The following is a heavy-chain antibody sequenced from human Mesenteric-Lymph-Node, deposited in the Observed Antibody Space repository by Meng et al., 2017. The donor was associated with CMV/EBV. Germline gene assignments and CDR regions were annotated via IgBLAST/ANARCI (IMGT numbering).Heavy chain of an antibody. D-gene: IGHD6-19*01. J-gene: IGHJ4*02. Sequence: GESLKISCPASGFTFSNYAMTWVRQAPGRGLEWVSVIYSGGSTYYADSVKGRFIISRDDSRNTLYLQMNSLRDEDTAVYYCARVVYSSGTGSRYFDYWGQGTLVTVSS. V-gene: IGHV3-53*01. CDR1: GFTFSNYA. CDR3: ARVVYSSGTGSRYFDY. CDR2: IYSGGST.